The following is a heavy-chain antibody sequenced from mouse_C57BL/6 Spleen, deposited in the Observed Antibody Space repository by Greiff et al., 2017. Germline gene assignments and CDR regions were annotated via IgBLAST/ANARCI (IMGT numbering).Heavy chain of an antibody. CDR1: GFTFSSYG. D-gene: IGHD1-1*01. J-gene: IGHJ1*03. CDR3: ARRVNGSSFWYFDV. CDR2: ISSGGSYT. Sequence: EVQRVESGGDLVKPGGSLKLSCAASGFTFSSYGMSWVRQTPDKRLEWVATISSGGSYTYYPDSVKGRFTISRDNAKNTLYLQMSSLKSEDTAMYYCARRVNGSSFWYFDVWGTGTTVTVSS. V-gene: IGHV5-6*01.